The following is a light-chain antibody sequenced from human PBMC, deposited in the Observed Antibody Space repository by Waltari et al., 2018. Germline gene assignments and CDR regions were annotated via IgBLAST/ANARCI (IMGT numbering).Light chain of an antibody. Sequence: QSALTQPASVSGSPGQSITISCTGTSSDVGSYNSVSWYQDHPGQGPKVIIYDVSDRPSGVFARFSGSKSGNTASLTISGLQAEDEADYYCSSQSSNNVVLFGGGTKATVL. CDR1: SSDVGSYNS. J-gene: IGLJ3*02. V-gene: IGLV2-14*03. CDR2: DVS. CDR3: SSQSSNNVVL.